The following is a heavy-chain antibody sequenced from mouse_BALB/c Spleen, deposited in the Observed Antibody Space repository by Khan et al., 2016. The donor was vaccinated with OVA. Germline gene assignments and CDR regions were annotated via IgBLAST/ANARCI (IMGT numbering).Heavy chain of an antibody. CDR1: GYTFTNYW. J-gene: IGHJ4*01. V-gene: IGHV1-69*02. D-gene: IGHD1-1*01. CDR2: IYPSDNYT. CDR3: TREGTTVDAMDY. Sequence: QVQLKQSGAELVRPGASVKLSCKASGYTFTNYWINWVKQRPGQGLEWIGNIYPSDNYTNYNQKLKDKATLTVDKSSSTAYIQLSSPTSEDSAVYYCTREGTTVDAMDYWGQGTSVTVSS.